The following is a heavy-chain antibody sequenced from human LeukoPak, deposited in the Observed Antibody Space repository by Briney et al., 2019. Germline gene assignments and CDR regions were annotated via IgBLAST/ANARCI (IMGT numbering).Heavy chain of an antibody. J-gene: IGHJ4*02. CDR1: GFTFSSYS. Sequence: GGSLRLSCAASGFTFSSYSMNWVRQAPGKGLEWVSSISSSSIYIYYADSVKGRFTISRDNAKNSLYLQMNSLRAEDTAVYYCARGRYTYGYIYDYWGQGTLVTVSS. V-gene: IGHV3-21*01. D-gene: IGHD5-18*01. CDR2: ISSSSIYI. CDR3: ARGRYTYGYIYDY.